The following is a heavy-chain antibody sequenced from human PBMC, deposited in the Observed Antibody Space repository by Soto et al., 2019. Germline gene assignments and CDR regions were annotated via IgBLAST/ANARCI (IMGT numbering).Heavy chain of an antibody. CDR3: TSSPRGYFQH. Sequence: QITLKESGPTLVKPTQTLTLTCTFSGFSLNTSGVGVGWIRQPPGKALDWLALIYLDDDKRYSPALKIRLTITKDTSKSQVGLTTTNMDPVDTATYYCTSSPRGYFQHWGQGTLVTVSS. V-gene: IGHV2-5*02. CDR1: GFSLNTSGVG. CDR2: IYLDDDK. J-gene: IGHJ1*01. D-gene: IGHD2-2*01.